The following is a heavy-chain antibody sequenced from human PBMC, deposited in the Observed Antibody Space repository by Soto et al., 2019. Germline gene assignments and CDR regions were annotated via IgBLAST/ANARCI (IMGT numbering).Heavy chain of an antibody. Sequence: QITLKESGPTLVKPTQTLTLTCAFSGFSLNTRGVGVGWIRQPPGKALQWLALIYWDNDKRYSPSLKSRFTITKDTPKHHVVLMMTDMDPVDTATYYCAHNNYSASGSIYWGQGTLVTVSS. CDR2: IYWDNDK. CDR3: AHNNYSASGSIY. V-gene: IGHV2-5*02. J-gene: IGHJ4*02. D-gene: IGHD3-10*01. CDR1: GFSLNTRGVG.